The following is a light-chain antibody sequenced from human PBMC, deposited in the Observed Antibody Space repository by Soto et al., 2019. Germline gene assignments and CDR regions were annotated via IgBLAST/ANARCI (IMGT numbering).Light chain of an antibody. J-gene: IGKJ1*01. V-gene: IGKV3-20*01. Sequence: EIVLTQSPGTLTLSPGERATLSCRASQTVTSTFLAWYQQKPGQAPRLLIYGASRRATGIPDRFSGSGSGTDFTLIITRLEPEDFAVYYCHQYDSSRTFGQGTKVE. CDR2: GAS. CDR1: QTVTSTF. CDR3: HQYDSSRT.